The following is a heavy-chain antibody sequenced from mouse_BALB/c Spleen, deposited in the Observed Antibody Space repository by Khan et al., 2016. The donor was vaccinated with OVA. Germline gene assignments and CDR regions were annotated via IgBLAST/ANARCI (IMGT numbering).Heavy chain of an antibody. CDR1: GFTFSTYG. CDR3: ARLAYYYDSEGFAY. D-gene: IGHD1-1*01. V-gene: IGHV5-6*01. Sequence: EVELVESGGDLVKPEGSLKLSCAASGFTFSTYGMSWVRQTPDKRLEWVATISSGGSYTYYPDSVQGRFTISRDNAKNTLYLQMSSLKSEDTAMFYCARLAYYYDSEGFAYWGQGTLVTLSA. CDR2: ISSGGSYT. J-gene: IGHJ3*01.